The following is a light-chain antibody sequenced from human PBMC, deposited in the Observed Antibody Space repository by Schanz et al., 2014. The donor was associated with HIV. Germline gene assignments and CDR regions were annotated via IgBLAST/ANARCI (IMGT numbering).Light chain of an antibody. J-gene: IGKJ3*01. Sequence: EIVLTQSPGTLSLSLGERATLSCRASQTVSNGYLAWFQQKPGQAPRLLIYGASSRATGVPDRFSGSGSGTYFTLTINRLEPEDCAVYYCQQYGSSGTFGTGTKVHIQ. CDR2: GAS. CDR3: QQYGSSGT. CDR1: QTVSNGY. V-gene: IGKV3-20*01.